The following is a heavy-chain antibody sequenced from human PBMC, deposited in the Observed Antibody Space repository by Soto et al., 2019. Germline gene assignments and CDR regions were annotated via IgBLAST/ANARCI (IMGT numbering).Heavy chain of an antibody. CDR3: AKARNAIVGATPIDY. Sequence: PGGSLSLSCAASGFTFSSYGMHWVRQAPGKGLEWVAVISYDGSNKYYADSVKGRFTISRDNSKNTLYLQMNSLRAEDTAVYYCAKARNAIVGATPIDYWGQGTLVTVSS. CDR1: GFTFSSYG. J-gene: IGHJ4*02. V-gene: IGHV3-30*18. CDR2: ISYDGSNK. D-gene: IGHD1-26*01.